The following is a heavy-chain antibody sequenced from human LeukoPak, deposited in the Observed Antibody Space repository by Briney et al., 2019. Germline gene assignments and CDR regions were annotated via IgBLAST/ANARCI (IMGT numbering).Heavy chain of an antibody. CDR3: AKDRNRWGLTPPFDY. CDR2: TSGSGGST. J-gene: IGHJ4*02. D-gene: IGHD1-14*01. V-gene: IGHV3-23*01. CDR1: GFTFSSYA. Sequence: GGSLRLSCAASGFTFSSYAMSWVRQAPGKGLEWVSATSGSGGSTYYADSVKGRFTISRDNSKNTLYLQMNSLRAEDTAVYYCAKDRNRWGLTPPFDYWGQGTLFTVSS.